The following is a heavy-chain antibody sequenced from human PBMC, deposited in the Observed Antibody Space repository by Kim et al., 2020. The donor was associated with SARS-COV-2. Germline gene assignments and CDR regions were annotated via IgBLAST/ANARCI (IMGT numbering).Heavy chain of an antibody. J-gene: IGHJ3*02. Sequence: KGRFTISRDNSKSTLYLQMNSLRAEDTAVYYCASPLGYCTNGVCSDAFDIWGQGTMVTVSS. V-gene: IGHV3-66*01. D-gene: IGHD2-8*01. CDR3: ASPLGYCTNGVCSDAFDI.